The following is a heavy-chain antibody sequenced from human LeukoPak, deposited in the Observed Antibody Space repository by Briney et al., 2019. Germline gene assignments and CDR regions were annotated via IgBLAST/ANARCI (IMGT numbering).Heavy chain of an antibody. Sequence: GGSLRLSCAASGFSISGYWMSWVRQAPGKGLEWVANIRQDGGVKTYVDSVKGRFTISRDNAKNSLYLQMDSLRVEDTAMYYCARDGGADWYVPWAQGTLVTVSS. CDR1: GFSISGYW. D-gene: IGHD3-16*01. V-gene: IGHV3-7*01. J-gene: IGHJ5*02. CDR2: IRQDGGVK. CDR3: ARDGGADWYVP.